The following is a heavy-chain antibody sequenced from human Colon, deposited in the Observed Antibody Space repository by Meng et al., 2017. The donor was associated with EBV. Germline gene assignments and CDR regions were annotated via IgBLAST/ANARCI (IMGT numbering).Heavy chain of an antibody. CDR3: ARRRYYYGSGSYHSYYFDY. CDR2: FYYNGST. J-gene: IGHJ4*02. Sequence: PEPGQGLVNPSVTLTLTATAPGGSKSISSCDCAWIRHPPGKWLEWIGSFYYNGSTYYNPSLKSRVTISVDTSKNQVSLKLNSVTAADTAVYYCARRRYYYGSGSYHSYYFDYWGQGALVTVSS. D-gene: IGHD3-10*01. V-gene: IGHV4-39*01. CDR1: GGSKSISSCD.